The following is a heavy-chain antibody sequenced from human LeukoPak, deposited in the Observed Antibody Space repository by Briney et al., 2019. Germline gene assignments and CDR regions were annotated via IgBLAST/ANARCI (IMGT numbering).Heavy chain of an antibody. CDR1: EFTFSNYW. CDR2: IKQDGSEA. Sequence: GGSLRLSCAASEFTFSNYWMSWVRQAPGKGLEWVANIKQDGSEAHYVDSVKGRFTISRDNAKNSLSLQMNSLNVDDTGVYFCTRDALFGSGRTHLDFWSQGTLVSVSS. V-gene: IGHV3-7*04. D-gene: IGHD3-10*01. J-gene: IGHJ4*02. CDR3: TRDALFGSGRTHLDF.